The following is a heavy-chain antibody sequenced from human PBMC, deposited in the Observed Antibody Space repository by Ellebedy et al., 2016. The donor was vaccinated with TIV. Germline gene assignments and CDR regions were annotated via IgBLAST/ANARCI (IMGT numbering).Heavy chain of an antibody. Sequence: GGSLRLXXAASGFTFSSYGMHWVRQAPGKGLEWAAVIWYDGSNKYYADSVKGRFTISRDNSKNTLYLQMNSLRAEDTAVYYCARYGDYVWDLKTDYWGQGTLVTVSS. J-gene: IGHJ4*02. CDR2: IWYDGSNK. D-gene: IGHD4-17*01. CDR3: ARYGDYVWDLKTDY. CDR1: GFTFSSYG. V-gene: IGHV3-33*01.